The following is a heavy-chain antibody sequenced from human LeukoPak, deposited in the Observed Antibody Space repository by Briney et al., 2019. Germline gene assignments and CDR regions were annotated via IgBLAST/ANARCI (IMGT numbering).Heavy chain of an antibody. V-gene: IGHV4-59*01. CDR2: IYYSGST. D-gene: IGHD1-26*01. CDR1: GGSISSYY. J-gene: IGHJ4*02. Sequence: SETMSLTCTVSGGSISSYYWSWIRQPPGKGLEWIGYIYYSGSTNYNPSLKSRVTISVDTSKNQFSLKLSSVTAADTAVYYCASTPRRGGSLNYWGQGTLATVSS. CDR3: ASTPRRGGSLNY.